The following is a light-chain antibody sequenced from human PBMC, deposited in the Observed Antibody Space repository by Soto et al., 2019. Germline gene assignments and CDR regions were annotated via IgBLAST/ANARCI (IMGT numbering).Light chain of an antibody. CDR1: QDISNY. Sequence: DIQMTQSPSSLSASVGDRITITCQASQDISNYLNWYQQKPGKAPKLLIYDASSLETGVPSRFSGSGYGTDFAFTIRSLQPEDIATYYCQRYDNLPVTFGPGTKVEIK. V-gene: IGKV1-33*01. CDR3: QRYDNLPVT. CDR2: DAS. J-gene: IGKJ3*01.